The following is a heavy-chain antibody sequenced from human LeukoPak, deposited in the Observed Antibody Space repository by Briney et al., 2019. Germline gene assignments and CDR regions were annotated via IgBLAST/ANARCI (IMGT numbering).Heavy chain of an antibody. V-gene: IGHV1-69*04. Sequence: GASVKVSCKASGGTFSSYAISWVRQAPGQGREWMGRIIPILGIANYAQKFQGRVTITADKSTSTAYMELSSLRSEDTAVYYCARDQVVVAATYYYYYGMDVWGQGTTVTVSS. D-gene: IGHD2-15*01. CDR3: ARDQVVVAATYYYYYGMDV. J-gene: IGHJ6*02. CDR1: GGTFSSYA. CDR2: IIPILGIA.